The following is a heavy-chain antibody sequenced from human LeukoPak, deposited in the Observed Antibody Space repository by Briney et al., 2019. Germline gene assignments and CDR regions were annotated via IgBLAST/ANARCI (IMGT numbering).Heavy chain of an antibody. J-gene: IGHJ3*02. CDR1: GFTFSSYW. Sequence: GGSLRLSCAASGFTFSSYWMSWVRQAPGRGLEWVANIKQDGGEKYYVDSVKGRFTISRDNAKNSLYLQMNSLRAEDTAVYYCARWWELRKDAFDIWGQGTMVTVSS. V-gene: IGHV3-7*01. CDR2: IKQDGGEK. D-gene: IGHD1-26*01. CDR3: ARWWELRKDAFDI.